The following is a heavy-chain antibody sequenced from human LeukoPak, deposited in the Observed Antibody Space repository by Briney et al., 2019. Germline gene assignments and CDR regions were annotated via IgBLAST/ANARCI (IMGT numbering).Heavy chain of an antibody. CDR3: AKDFRGYCSSTSCYFDY. CDR2: ISSSSSYK. J-gene: IGHJ4*02. D-gene: IGHD2-2*01. Sequence: PGGSLRLSCAASGFTVSSNYMSWVRQAPGKGLEWVSSISSSSSYKYYADSVKGRFTISRDNAKNSLYLQMNSLRAEDTAVYYCAKDFRGYCSSTSCYFDYWGQGTLVTVSS. CDR1: GFTVSSNY. V-gene: IGHV3-21*01.